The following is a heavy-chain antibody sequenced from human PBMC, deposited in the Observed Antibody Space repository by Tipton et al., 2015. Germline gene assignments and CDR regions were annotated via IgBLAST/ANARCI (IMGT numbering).Heavy chain of an antibody. J-gene: IGHJ4*02. CDR1: GFTFDDYG. V-gene: IGHV3-20*04. D-gene: IGHD6-13*01. CDR2: IDWNGGRT. CDR3: AREGSSWYFGVY. Sequence: SLRLSCAASGFTFDDYGMTWVRQVPGKGLEWVAGIDWNGGRTGYADSVKGRFIISRDNAQNSLFLQMNSLTAEDTAFYYCAREGSSWYFGVYWGQGTLFSVSS.